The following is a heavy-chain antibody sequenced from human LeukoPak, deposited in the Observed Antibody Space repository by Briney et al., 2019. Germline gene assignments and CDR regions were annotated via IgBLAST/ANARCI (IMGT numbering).Heavy chain of an antibody. V-gene: IGHV3-21*01. J-gene: IGHJ4*02. D-gene: IGHD2/OR15-2a*01. CDR1: GFTFRSHS. Sequence: GGSLRLSCAASGFTFRSHSLDWVRQAPGKGLEWVSSITGAGSIQYADSVQGRFTISRDNTQNSIFLQMNSLGAEDTAVYYCVRDVIHSYFDIWGQGILVTVSS. CDR3: VRDVIHSYFDI. CDR2: ITGAGSI.